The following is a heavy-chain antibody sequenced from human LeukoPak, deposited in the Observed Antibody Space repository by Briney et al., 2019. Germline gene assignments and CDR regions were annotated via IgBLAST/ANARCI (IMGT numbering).Heavy chain of an antibody. CDR2: IYYSGST. CDR1: GGSISSGDYY. CDR3: GRDLSYYDSSGYYSTFDY. V-gene: IGHV4-30-4*01. D-gene: IGHD3-22*01. J-gene: IGHJ4*02. Sequence: SETLSLTCTVSGGSISSGDYYWSWIRQPPGKGLEWIGYIYYSGSTYYNPSLKSRVTISVDTSKNQFSLKLSSVTAADTAVYYCGRDLSYYDSSGYYSTFDYWGQGTLVTVSS.